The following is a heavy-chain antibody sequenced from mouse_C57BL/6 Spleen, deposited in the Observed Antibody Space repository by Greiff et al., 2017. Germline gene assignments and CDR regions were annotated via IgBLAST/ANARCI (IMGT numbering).Heavy chain of an antibody. CDR3: TWWSNYGGNY. CDR1: GFNIKDDY. Sequence: EVQLQQSGAELVRPGASVKLSCTASGFNIKDDYMHWVKQRPEQGLEWIGWIDPENGDTEYASKFQGKATITADTSSNTAYLQLSSLTSEDTAVYYCTWWSNYGGNYWGQGTTLTVSS. CDR2: IDPENGDT. V-gene: IGHV14-4*01. J-gene: IGHJ2*01. D-gene: IGHD2-5*01.